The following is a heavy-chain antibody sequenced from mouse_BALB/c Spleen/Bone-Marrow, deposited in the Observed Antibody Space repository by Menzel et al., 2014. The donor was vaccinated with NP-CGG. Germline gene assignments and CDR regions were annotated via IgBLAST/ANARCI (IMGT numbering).Heavy chain of an antibody. J-gene: IGHJ4*01. V-gene: IGHV14-3*02. CDR2: IYPANVNT. Sequence: EVQVVESGAELVKPGASVKLSCTASGFNIKDTYMHWVKQRPEQGLEWIGRIYPANVNTKYDPKFQGKATITADTSSNTAYLQLSSLTSEDTAVYYCASRVGRDYAMDYWGQGTSVTVSS. CDR3: ASRVGRDYAMDY. CDR1: GFNIKDTY. D-gene: IGHD4-1*01.